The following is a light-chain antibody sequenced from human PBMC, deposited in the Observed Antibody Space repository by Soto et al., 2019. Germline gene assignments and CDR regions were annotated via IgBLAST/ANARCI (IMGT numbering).Light chain of an antibody. Sequence: DIQMTQSPSSVSASVGDRVTITCRASQGISSWLAGYQQKPGKAPKLLIYAASSLQSGVPSRFSGCGAGTDFALTMSSLQPEGFAIYYCRQANSFPYSFGQWTKLEIK. CDR3: RQANSFPYS. CDR1: QGISSW. CDR2: AAS. J-gene: IGKJ2*01. V-gene: IGKV1D-12*01.